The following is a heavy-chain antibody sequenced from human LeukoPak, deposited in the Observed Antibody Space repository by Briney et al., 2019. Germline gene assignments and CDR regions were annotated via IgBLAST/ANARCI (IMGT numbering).Heavy chain of an antibody. CDR2: INHSGST. D-gene: IGHD4-17*01. CDR1: GGSFSGYY. Sequence: SETLSLTCAVYGGSFSGYYWSWIRRPPGKGLEWIGEINHSGSTNYNPSLKSRVTISVDTSKNQFSLKLNSVTAADTAVYYCARAPDYGDYGDWGQGTLVTVSS. CDR3: ARAPDYGDYGD. V-gene: IGHV4-34*01. J-gene: IGHJ4*02.